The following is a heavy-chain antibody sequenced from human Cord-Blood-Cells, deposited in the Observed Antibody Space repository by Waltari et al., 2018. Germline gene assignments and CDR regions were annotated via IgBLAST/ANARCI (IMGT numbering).Heavy chain of an antibody. CDR1: GDSVSSNSAA. Sequence: QVQLQQSGPGLVKPSQTLSLTCAISGDSVSSNSAAWNWIRQSSSRGLEWLGRTYYRSKWYNDYAVSVKSRITINPDTSKNQFSLQLNSVTPEDTAVYYCAREVCSSTSCLYYFDYWGQGTLVTVSS. CDR2: TYYRSKWYN. V-gene: IGHV6-1*01. J-gene: IGHJ4*02. D-gene: IGHD2-2*01. CDR3: AREVCSSTSCLYYFDY.